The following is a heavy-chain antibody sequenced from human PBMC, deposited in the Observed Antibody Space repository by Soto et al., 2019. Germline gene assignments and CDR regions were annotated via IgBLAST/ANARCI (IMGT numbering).Heavy chain of an antibody. CDR3: TRAFSSSSPFDY. CDR2: IRSKAYGGTT. CDR1: GFTFGDYA. D-gene: IGHD6-6*01. V-gene: IGHV3-49*03. J-gene: IGHJ4*02. Sequence: PGGSLRLSCTASGFTFGDYAMSWFRQAPGKGLEWVGFIRSKAYGGTTEYAASVKGRFTISRDDSKSIAYLQMNSLKTEDTAVYYCTRAFSSSSPFDYWXQGTLVTVSS.